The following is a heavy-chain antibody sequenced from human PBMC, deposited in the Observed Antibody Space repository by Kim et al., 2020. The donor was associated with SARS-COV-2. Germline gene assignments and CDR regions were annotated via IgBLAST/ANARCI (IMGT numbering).Heavy chain of an antibody. J-gene: IGHJ3*02. V-gene: IGHV3-23*01. D-gene: IGHD2-15*01. CDR3: AKRGIVVVVAATEAFDI. Sequence: GGSLRLSCAASGFTFSSYAMSWVRQAPGKGLEWVSAISGSGGSTYYADSVKGRFTISRDNSKNTLYLQMNSLRAEDTAVYYCAKRGIVVVVAATEAFDIWGQGTTVTVSS. CDR2: ISGSGGST. CDR1: GFTFSSYA.